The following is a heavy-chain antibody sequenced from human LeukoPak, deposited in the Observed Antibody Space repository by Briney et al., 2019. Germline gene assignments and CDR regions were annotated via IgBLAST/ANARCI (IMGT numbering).Heavy chain of an antibody. CDR3: ARLSGWLYYFDY. D-gene: IGHD6-19*01. CDR1: GGSISSGSYY. V-gene: IGHV4-61*02. J-gene: IGHJ4*02. Sequence: SQTLSLTCTVSGGSISSGSYYWSWIRQPAGKGLEWIGRIYTSGSTNYNPSLKSRVTISVDTSKNQFSLKLSSVTAADTAVYYCARLSGWLYYFDYWGQGTLVTVSS. CDR2: IYTSGST.